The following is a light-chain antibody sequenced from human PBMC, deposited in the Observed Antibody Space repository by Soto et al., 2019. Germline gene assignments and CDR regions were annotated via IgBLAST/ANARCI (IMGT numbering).Light chain of an antibody. V-gene: IGLV2-8*01. Sequence: QSVLTQPPSASGSPGQSVTISCTGTSSDVGGYKYVSWYQQKSGKAPKLIIYEVNERPSGVPDRFSGSKSDNTASLTVSGLQAEDEADYYCSAYAGLNNVVFGGGTKLTVL. CDR3: SAYAGLNNVV. CDR1: SSDVGGYKY. J-gene: IGLJ2*01. CDR2: EVN.